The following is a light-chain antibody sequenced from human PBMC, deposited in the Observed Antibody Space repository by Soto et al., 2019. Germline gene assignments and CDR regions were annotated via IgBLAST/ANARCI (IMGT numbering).Light chain of an antibody. CDR3: HQYSSFWT. Sequence: EIVLTQSPGTLSLSPGERATLSCRASQSVSSNYLAWYQQKPGQAPKVLIYRASRRATGFPARFSGSGSGTEFTLTISSLQPDDFATYYCHQYSSFWTFGQGTKVDIK. CDR2: RAS. J-gene: IGKJ1*01. V-gene: IGKV3-20*01. CDR1: QSVSSNY.